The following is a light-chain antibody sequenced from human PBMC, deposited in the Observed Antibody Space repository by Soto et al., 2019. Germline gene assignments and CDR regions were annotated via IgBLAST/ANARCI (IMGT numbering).Light chain of an antibody. CDR1: QDINF. CDR2: VAT. CDR3: QKYDWAPWI. Sequence: DVQMTQSPSSLSASVGDRVTITCRASQDINFVGWYQQKPGKAPRLLIYVATTLESGVPSRFSGSGSGTNFTLTISSLQPEDVGIYYCQKYDWAPWIFGQGTKVEIK. V-gene: IGKV1-27*01. J-gene: IGKJ1*01.